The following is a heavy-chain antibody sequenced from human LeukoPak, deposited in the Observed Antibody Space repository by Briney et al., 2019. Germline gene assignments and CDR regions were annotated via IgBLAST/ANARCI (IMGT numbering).Heavy chain of an antibody. CDR1: GFTFSRHW. CDR2: IKHDGSEK. V-gene: IGHV3-7*03. D-gene: IGHD3-3*01. J-gene: IGHJ4*02. CDR3: AKDRYDFWSGYSHFDY. Sequence: RGSLRLSCAASGFTFSRHWMTWVRQAPGKGLEWVANIKHDGSEKNYVDSVKGRFTISRDNSKNTLYLQMSSLRAEDTAVYYCAKDRYDFWSGYSHFDYWGQGTLVTVSS.